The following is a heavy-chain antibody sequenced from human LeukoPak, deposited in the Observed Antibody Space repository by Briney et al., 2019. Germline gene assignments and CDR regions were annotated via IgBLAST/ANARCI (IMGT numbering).Heavy chain of an antibody. CDR3: AGTCSGGSCYSEGWRD. J-gene: IGHJ4*02. Sequence: GGSLRLSCAASGFTFSSYEMNWVRQAPGKGLEWVSYISSSGSTIYYADSVKGRFTISRDNAKNSLYLQMNSLRAEDTAVYYCAGTCSGGSCYSEGWRDWGQGTLVTVSS. D-gene: IGHD2-15*01. CDR2: ISSSGSTI. V-gene: IGHV3-48*03. CDR1: GFTFSSYE.